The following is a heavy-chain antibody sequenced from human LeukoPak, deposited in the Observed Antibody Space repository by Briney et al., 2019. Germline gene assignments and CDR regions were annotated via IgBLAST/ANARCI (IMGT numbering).Heavy chain of an antibody. CDR1: GFTFNTYA. J-gene: IGHJ6*02. CDR3: ARDWAPGYSSSWYIYYYYYGMDV. Sequence: GALRLSCAASGFTFNTYAMSWVRQAPGKGLEWVSSISSSSSYIYYADSVKGRFTISRDNAKNSLYLQMNSLRAEDTAVYYCARDWAPGYSSSWYIYYYYYGMDVWGQGTTVTVSS. V-gene: IGHV3-21*01. D-gene: IGHD6-13*01. CDR2: ISSSSSYI.